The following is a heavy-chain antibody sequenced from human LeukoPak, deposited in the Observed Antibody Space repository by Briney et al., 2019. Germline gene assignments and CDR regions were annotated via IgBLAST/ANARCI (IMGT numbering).Heavy chain of an antibody. CDR3: ARVGYYDSSGYRGIFDY. D-gene: IGHD3-22*01. Sequence: GASVKVSCKASGYTFTSYGISWVRQAPGQGLEWMGWISAYNGNTNYAQKLQGRVTMTTDTSTSTAYMELRSLRSDDTAVYYCARVGYYDSSGYRGIFDYRGQGTLVTVSS. J-gene: IGHJ4*02. V-gene: IGHV1-18*01. CDR1: GYTFTSYG. CDR2: ISAYNGNT.